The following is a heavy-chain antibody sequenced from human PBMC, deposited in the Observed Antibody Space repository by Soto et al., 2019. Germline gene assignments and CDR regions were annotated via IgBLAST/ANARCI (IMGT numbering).Heavy chain of an antibody. CDR2: INYNGGTT. CDR1: GFPFSNHA. D-gene: IGHD6-6*01. V-gene: IGHV3-64D*06. Sequence: GGSLRLSCSASGFPFSNHAMHWVRQAPGKGLEYVSAINYNGGTTYYVDSVKGRFTIARDNSKNTLYLQMSSLKVEDTAMYHCVTWGGIEARNLDHWGQGTLVTVSS. J-gene: IGHJ4*02. CDR3: VTWGGIEARNLDH.